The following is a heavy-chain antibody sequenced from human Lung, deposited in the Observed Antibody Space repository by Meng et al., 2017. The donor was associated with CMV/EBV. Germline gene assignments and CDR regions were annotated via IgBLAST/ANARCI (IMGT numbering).Heavy chain of an antibody. V-gene: IGHV1-18*01. CDR3: ARDPSNTSGRYAYFDY. J-gene: IGHJ4*02. CDR1: GYTFTHHG. CDR2: ISCYNGDT. D-gene: IGHD6-19*01. Sequence: QLQLGQSGSEVKKPGASVRCSCKASGYTFTHHGISWIRQAPGQGLEWMGWISCYNGDTNYAQKLQGRVTMTTDTSTNTAYMDLRSLRSDDTAVYYCARDPSNTSGRYAYFDYWGQGTLVTVSS.